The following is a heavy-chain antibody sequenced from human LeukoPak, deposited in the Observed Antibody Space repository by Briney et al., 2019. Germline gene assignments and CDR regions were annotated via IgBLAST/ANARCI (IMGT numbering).Heavy chain of an antibody. Sequence: PGGSLRLSCTASGFTFSDYYMSWIRQAPGKGLEWVANIKQDGSEKYYVDSVKGRFTISRDNAKNSLYLQMNSLRAEDTAVYYCARGYGSGKLFDYWGQGTLVTVSS. CDR1: GFTFSDYY. V-gene: IGHV3-7*04. D-gene: IGHD3-10*01. CDR2: IKQDGSEK. CDR3: ARGYGSGKLFDY. J-gene: IGHJ4*02.